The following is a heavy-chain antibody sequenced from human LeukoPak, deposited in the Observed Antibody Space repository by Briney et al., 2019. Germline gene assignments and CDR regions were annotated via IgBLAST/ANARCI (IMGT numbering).Heavy chain of an antibody. CDR3: ADPPSDY. CDR1: GFNPNTKW. CDR2: INQHGSET. V-gene: IGHV3-7*01. J-gene: IGHJ4*02. Sequence: GGSLRLSCAASGFNPNTKWMTWVRQAPGKGLEWVANINQHGSETYYEDSVRGRFTISRDNAKNSLYLEMSGLRAEDTAVYYCADPPSDYWGQGTLVAVSS.